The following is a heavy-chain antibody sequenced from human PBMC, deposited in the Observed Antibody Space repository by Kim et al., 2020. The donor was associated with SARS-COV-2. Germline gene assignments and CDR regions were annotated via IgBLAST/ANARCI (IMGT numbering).Heavy chain of an antibody. J-gene: IGHJ4*02. Sequence: GGSLRLSCAASGFTFDDYAMHWVRQAPGKGLEWVSGISWNSGSIGYADSVKGRFTISRDNAKNSLYLQMNSLRAEDTALYYCAKDGKSAETFDYWGQGTLVTVSS. CDR1: GFTFDDYA. D-gene: IGHD2-2*01. CDR2: ISWNSGSI. CDR3: AKDGKSAETFDY. V-gene: IGHV3-9*01.